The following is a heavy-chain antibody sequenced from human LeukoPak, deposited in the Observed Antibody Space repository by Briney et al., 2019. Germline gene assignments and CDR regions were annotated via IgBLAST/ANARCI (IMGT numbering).Heavy chain of an antibody. D-gene: IGHD3-22*01. CDR3: ARLQGDSSGSDAFDI. V-gene: IGHV4-59*12. CDR1: GGSISSYY. Sequence: PSETLSLTCTVSGGSISSYYWSWIRQPPGKGLEWIGYIYYSGSTNYNPSLKSRVTISVDTSKNQFSLKLSSVTTADTAVYYCARLQGDSSGSDAFDIWGQGTMVTVSS. J-gene: IGHJ3*02. CDR2: IYYSGST.